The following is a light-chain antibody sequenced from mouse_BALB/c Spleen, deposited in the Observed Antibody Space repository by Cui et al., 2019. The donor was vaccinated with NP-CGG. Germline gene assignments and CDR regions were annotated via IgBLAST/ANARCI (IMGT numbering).Light chain of an antibody. V-gene: IGLV1*01. CDR2: GTN. J-gene: IGLJ1*01. CDR3: ALWYSNHWV. Sequence: QAVVTQESALTTSPGETVTLTYRASTGAVTTSNYANWVQEKPDRLFTVLIGGTNNRAPGVPARFSGSLIGDKAALTITGAQTEDEAIYFCALWYSNHWVFGGGTKLTVL. CDR1: TGAVTTSNY.